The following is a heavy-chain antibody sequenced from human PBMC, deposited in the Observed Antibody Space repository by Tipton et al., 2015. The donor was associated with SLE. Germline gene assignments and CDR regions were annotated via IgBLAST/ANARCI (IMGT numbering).Heavy chain of an antibody. D-gene: IGHD3-22*01. J-gene: IGHJ3*02. CDR1: GFTFSSYG. V-gene: IGHV3-30*02. Sequence: SLRLSCSASGFTFSSYGMHWVRQAPGKGLEWVAFIRYDGSNKYYADSVKGQFTISRDNSKNTLNLQMNSLRAEDTAVYYCAKGPHYYESSAAFDIWGKGTRVTVSP. CDR2: IRYDGSNK. CDR3: AKGPHYYESSAAFDI.